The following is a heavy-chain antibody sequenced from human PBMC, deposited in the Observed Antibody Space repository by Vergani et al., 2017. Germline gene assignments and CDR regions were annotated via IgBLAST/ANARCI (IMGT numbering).Heavy chain of an antibody. CDR3: ARGESLWSAFDI. J-gene: IGHJ3*02. CDR1: GGSISSGGYY. V-gene: IGHV4-31*03. D-gene: IGHD3-10*01. CDR2: IYYSGST. Sequence: QVQLQESGPGLVKPSQTLSLTCTFSGGSISSGGYYWSWIRQHPGKGLEWIGYIYYSGSTYYTPSLKRRVTISVETSKNQFSLKLSSVTAADTAVYYCARGESLWSAFDIWGQGTMVTVSS.